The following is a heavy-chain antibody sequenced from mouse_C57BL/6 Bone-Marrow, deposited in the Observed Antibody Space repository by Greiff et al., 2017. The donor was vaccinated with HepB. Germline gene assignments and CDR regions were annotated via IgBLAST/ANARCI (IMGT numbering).Heavy chain of an antibody. D-gene: IGHD4-1*01. CDR1: GFTFTDYY. V-gene: IGHV7-3*01. CDR2: IRNKANGYTT. J-gene: IGHJ2*01. Sequence: EVQLQQSGGGLVQPGGSLSLSCAASGFTFTDYYMSWVRQPPGKALEWLGFIRNKANGYTTEYSASVKGRFTISRDNSQSILYLQMNALGAEDRATYYCARGGAGVYYFDYWGQGTTLTVSS. CDR3: ARGGAGVYYFDY.